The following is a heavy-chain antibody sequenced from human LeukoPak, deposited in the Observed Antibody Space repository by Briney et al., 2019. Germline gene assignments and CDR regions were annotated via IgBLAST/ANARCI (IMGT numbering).Heavy chain of an antibody. J-gene: IGHJ3*02. Sequence: GGSLRLSCAASGFTFSSYGMHWVRQAPGKGLEWVAVIWYDGSNKYYADSVKGRFTISRDNSKNTLYLQMNSLRAEDTAVYYCARARTMVRGVHDAFDIWGQGTMVTVSS. CDR1: GFTFSSYG. D-gene: IGHD3-10*01. CDR2: IWYDGSNK. V-gene: IGHV3-33*01. CDR3: ARARTMVRGVHDAFDI.